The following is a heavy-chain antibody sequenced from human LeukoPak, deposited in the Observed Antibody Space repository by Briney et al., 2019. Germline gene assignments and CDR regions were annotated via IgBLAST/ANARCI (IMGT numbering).Heavy chain of an antibody. V-gene: IGHV3-48*04. CDR3: ARDGYCGGGSCYSATDY. CDR2: ISSSSSTI. D-gene: IGHD2-15*01. J-gene: IGHJ4*02. CDR1: GFTFSTYS. Sequence: GGSLRLSCGASGFTFSTYSMNWVRQAPGKGLELVSYISSSSSTIYYADSVKGRFTISRDNAKNSLFLQMNSLRAEDTAVYYCARDGYCGGGSCYSATDYWGQGTLVTVSS.